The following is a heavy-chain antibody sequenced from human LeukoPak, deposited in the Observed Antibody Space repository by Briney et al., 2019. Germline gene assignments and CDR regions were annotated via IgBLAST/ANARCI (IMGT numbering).Heavy chain of an antibody. CDR1: GGSFSGYY. CDR3: ARESSSSWYGYGPTGWFDP. Sequence: SETLSLTCAVYGGSFSGYYWSWIRQPPGKWPEWIGEINHSGSTNYNPSLKSRVTISVDTSKNQFSLKLSSVTAADTAVYYCARESSSSWYGYGPTGWFDPWGQGTLVTVSS. J-gene: IGHJ5*02. CDR2: INHSGST. V-gene: IGHV4-34*01. D-gene: IGHD6-13*01.